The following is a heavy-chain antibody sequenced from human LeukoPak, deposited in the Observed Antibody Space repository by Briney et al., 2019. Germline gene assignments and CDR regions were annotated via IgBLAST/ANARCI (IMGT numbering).Heavy chain of an antibody. CDR3: AKDDANCGGDCYSDY. CDR1: GFTFSSYG. J-gene: IGHJ4*02. CDR2: ISYDGSNK. V-gene: IGHV3-30*18. D-gene: IGHD2-21*02. Sequence: GGSLRLSCAASGFTFSSYGMHWFRQAPGKGLEWVAVISYDGSNKYYADSVKGRFTISRDNSKNTLYLQMNSLRAEDTAVYYCAKDDANCGGDCYSDYWGQGTLVTVSS.